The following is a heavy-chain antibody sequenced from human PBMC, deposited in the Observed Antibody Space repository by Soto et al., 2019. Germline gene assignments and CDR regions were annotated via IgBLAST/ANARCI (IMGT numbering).Heavy chain of an antibody. D-gene: IGHD6-19*01. CDR3: ARGPSTRNLGAVSVNWYDP. V-gene: IGHV3-23*01. Sequence: GSSLSLSCAASGFTFSSYAMSWVRQAPGKGLEWVSAISGSGGSTYYADSVKGRFTISRDNSKNTLYPQMNSLRGDDTAVYHCARGPSTRNLGAVSVNWYDPWRQGTLVTVSS. CDR1: GFTFSSYA. J-gene: IGHJ5*02. CDR2: ISGSGGST.